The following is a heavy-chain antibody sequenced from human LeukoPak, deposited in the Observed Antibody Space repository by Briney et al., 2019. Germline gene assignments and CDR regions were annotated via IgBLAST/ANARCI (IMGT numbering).Heavy chain of an antibody. CDR2: ISYDGSNK. CDR3: AKGVRYYYDSSGLDY. D-gene: IGHD3-22*01. CDR1: GFTFSSYG. V-gene: IGHV3-30*18. J-gene: IGHJ4*02. Sequence: PGGSLRLSCAASGFTFSSYGMPWVRQAPGKGPEWVAVISYDGSNKYYADSVKGRFTISRDNSKNTLYLQMNSLRAEDTAVYYCAKGVRYYYDSSGLDYWGQGTLVTVSS.